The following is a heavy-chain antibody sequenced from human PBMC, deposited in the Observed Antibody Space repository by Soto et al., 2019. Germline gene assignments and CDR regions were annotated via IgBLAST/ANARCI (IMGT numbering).Heavy chain of an antibody. CDR3: AMRGGGYSSRYYYGMDV. CDR1: GFTFSSYG. D-gene: IGHD5-18*01. Sequence: QVQLVESGGGVVQPGRSLRLSCAASGFTFSSYGMHWVRQAPGKGLEWVAVIWYDGSNKYYADSVKGRFTISRDNSKNTLYLQMNSRRAEDTAVYYCAMRGGGYSSRYYYGMDVWGQGTTVTVSS. CDR2: IWYDGSNK. J-gene: IGHJ6*02. V-gene: IGHV3-33*01.